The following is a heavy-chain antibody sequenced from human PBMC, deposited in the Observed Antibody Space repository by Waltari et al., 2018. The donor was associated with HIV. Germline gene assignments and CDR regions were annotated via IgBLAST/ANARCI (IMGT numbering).Heavy chain of an antibody. J-gene: IGHJ4*02. Sequence: QVQLVESGGGVVQPGMSLRLSCAASGFIFSRNGIHWVRQAPGKGLEWVALISNDEKNNKYYADFVKGRFTISRDNSKNTVYLEMKSLTTDDTAVYYCAKDQDGGDRSFDYWGQGALVTVSS. V-gene: IGHV3-30*18. CDR2: ISNDEKNNK. CDR1: GFIFSRNG. D-gene: IGHD2-21*02. CDR3: AKDQDGGDRSFDY.